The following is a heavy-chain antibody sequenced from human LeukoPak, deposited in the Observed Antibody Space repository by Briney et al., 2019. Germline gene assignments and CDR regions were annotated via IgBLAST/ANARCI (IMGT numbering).Heavy chain of an antibody. CDR2: INTNTGNP. V-gene: IGHV7-4-1*02. J-gene: IGHJ4*02. Sequence: ASVKVSCKASGYTFTSYAMNWVRQAPGQGPEWMGWINTNTGNPTYAQGFTGRFVFSLDTSVSTAYLQISSLKAEDTAVYYCARFPTMVRGVNFDYWGQGTLVTVSS. CDR3: ARFPTMVRGVNFDY. D-gene: IGHD3-10*01. CDR1: GYTFTSYA.